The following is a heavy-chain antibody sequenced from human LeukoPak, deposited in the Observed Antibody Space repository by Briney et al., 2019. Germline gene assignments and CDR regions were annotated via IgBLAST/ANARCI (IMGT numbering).Heavy chain of an antibody. Sequence: SETLSLTCPLSAGSISSYYWSWIRQPAGKGLEWIGRIYTSGSTNYNPSLKSRVTMSVDTSKNQFSLKLSSVTAADTAVYYCARDSDDSSGYYGLGVAFDIWGQGTMVTVS. CDR3: ARDSDDSSGYYGLGVAFDI. J-gene: IGHJ3*02. D-gene: IGHD3-22*01. CDR1: AGSISSYY. CDR2: IYTSGST. V-gene: IGHV4-4*07.